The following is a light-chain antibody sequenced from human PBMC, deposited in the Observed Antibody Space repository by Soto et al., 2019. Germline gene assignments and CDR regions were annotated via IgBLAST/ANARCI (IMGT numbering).Light chain of an antibody. CDR2: RAS. CDR1: QTISIW. V-gene: IGKV1-5*03. Sequence: DIQLTQSPSTLSAAVGDRVTITCRASQTISIWVAWYRQKPGTAPDPLIYRASTLQRGVPSRFSGSGSGTDFTLSISSLQPDDFATYYCQQYSSYYPTFGQGTKVDI. J-gene: IGKJ1*01. CDR3: QQYSSYYPT.